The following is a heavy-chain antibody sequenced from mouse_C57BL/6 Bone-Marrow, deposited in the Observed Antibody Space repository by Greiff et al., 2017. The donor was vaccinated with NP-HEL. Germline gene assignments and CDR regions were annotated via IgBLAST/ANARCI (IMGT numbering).Heavy chain of an antibody. D-gene: IGHD1-1*01. V-gene: IGHV1-62-2*01. CDR2: FYPGSGSI. CDR3: ASHWYYFGSSYGYFDV. Sequence: QVQLQQSGAELVKPGASVKLSCKASGYTFTEYTIHWVKQRSGQGLEWIGWFYPGSGSIKYNEKFKDKATLTADKSSSTVYMDLSILTSDDSSVYFCASHWYYFGSSYGYFDVWGTGTTVTVSS. J-gene: IGHJ1*03. CDR1: GYTFTEYT.